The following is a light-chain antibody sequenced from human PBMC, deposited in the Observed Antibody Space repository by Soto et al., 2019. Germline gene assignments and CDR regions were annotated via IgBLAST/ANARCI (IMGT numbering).Light chain of an antibody. V-gene: IGLV2-14*01. CDR1: SSDVGAYNY. Sequence: QSVLTQPASVSGSPGQSITISCTGTSSDVGAYNYVSWYQQHPGKAPKLMIYEVNYRPSGVSNRFSGSKSGITASLTISGLQAEDEADYYCSSYASTSTAVFGTGTQLTFL. CDR2: EVN. J-gene: IGLJ1*01. CDR3: SSYASTSTAV.